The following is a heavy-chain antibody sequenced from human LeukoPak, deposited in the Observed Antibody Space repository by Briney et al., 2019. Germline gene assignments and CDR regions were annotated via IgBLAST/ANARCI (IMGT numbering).Heavy chain of an antibody. CDR2: VSASGGST. CDR1: GYTFSDFS. V-gene: IGHV3-23*01. Sequence: GGSLRLSCAASGYTFSDFSVNWVRQAPGEGLEWISTVSASGGSTYYTDSIKGRFTISRDNSKNTLYLQMNSLRADDTAVYYCAKLTVVDYWGQGTLVTVSS. J-gene: IGHJ4*02. D-gene: IGHD4-23*01. CDR3: AKLTVVDY.